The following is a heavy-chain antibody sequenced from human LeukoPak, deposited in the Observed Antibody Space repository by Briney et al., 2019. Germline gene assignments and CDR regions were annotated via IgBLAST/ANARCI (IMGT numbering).Heavy chain of an antibody. D-gene: IGHD4-17*01. Sequence: GGSLRLSCAASGFTFSSYWMQWVRQAPGKGLVWVSRLSPDGSSTTSADSVKGRFTISRDNAKNTLYLQIGSLRAEDTAVYYCARDYADYVGYFFFDYWGQGTLVTVSS. V-gene: IGHV3-74*01. CDR2: LSPDGSST. J-gene: IGHJ4*02. CDR1: GFTFSSYW. CDR3: ARDYADYVGYFFFDY.